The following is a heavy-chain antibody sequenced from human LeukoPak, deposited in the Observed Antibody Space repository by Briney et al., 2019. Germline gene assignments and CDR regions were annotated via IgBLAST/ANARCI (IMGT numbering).Heavy chain of an antibody. V-gene: IGHV3-30*02. CDR3: AREGIGAVGATMAISAFDI. CDR2: IRYDGSNK. J-gene: IGHJ3*02. CDR1: GFTFSSYG. D-gene: IGHD1-26*01. Sequence: GGSLRLSCAASGFTFSSYGMHWVRQAPCKGLEWVAFIRYDGSNKYYADSVKGRFTISRDNSKNTLYLQMNSLRAEDTAVYYCAREGIGAVGATMAISAFDIWGQGTMVTVSS.